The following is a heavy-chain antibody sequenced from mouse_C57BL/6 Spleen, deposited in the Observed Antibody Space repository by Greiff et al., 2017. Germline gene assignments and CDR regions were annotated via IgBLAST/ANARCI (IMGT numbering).Heavy chain of an antibody. J-gene: IGHJ2*01. Sequence: QVQLQQSGAELVKPGASVKMPCKASGYTFTGYRITWVKQRHGQGLEWIGDIYPGSGSTIYNEKFKSKATLTVDTSSSTAYMQLSSLTSEASAVYYCARGPNASLHYFDYWGQGTTLTVSS. CDR2: IYPGSGST. CDR3: ARGPNASLHYFDY. CDR1: GYTFTGYR. V-gene: IGHV1-55*01.